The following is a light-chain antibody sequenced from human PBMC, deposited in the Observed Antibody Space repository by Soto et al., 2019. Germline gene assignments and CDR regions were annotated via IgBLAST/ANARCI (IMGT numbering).Light chain of an antibody. V-gene: IGLV2-23*03. J-gene: IGLJ3*02. CDR3: CSYAGSNTFV. CDR1: SSDVGNYNL. Sequence: QSALPQPASVSGSPGPSITLSCTGTSSDVGNYNLVSWYQQYPDKAPKLIVSEGTKRPSGVSDRFSGSKSGNTASLTNSGLHAEDEADYYCCSYAGSNTFVFGGGTQLTVL. CDR2: EGT.